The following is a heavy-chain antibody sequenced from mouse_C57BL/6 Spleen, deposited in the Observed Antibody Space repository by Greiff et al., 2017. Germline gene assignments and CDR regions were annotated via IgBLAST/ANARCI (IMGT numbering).Heavy chain of an antibody. V-gene: IGHV1-72*01. D-gene: IGHD1-1*01. J-gene: IGHJ4*01. CDR3: ARPHYGSPYYAMDY. CDR1: GYTFTSYW. Sequence: QVHVKQSGAELVKPGASVKLSCKASGYTFTSYWMHWVKQRPGRGLEWIGRIDPNSGGTKYNVKFKSKATLTVDKPSSTAYMQLSSLTSEDSAVYYCARPHYGSPYYAMDYWGQGTSVTVSS. CDR2: IDPNSGGT.